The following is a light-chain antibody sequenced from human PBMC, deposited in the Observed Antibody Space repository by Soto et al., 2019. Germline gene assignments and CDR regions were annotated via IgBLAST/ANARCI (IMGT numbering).Light chain of an antibody. V-gene: IGKV1-9*01. CDR3: QQYNSYPT. CDR2: AAS. J-gene: IGKJ1*01. Sequence: DIQLTQSPSFLSASVGDRVTITCRASQGISSHLAWYQQKPGKAPNLLIYAASTLQSGVPSRFSGSGSGTEFTLTISSLQPDDFATYYCQQYNSYPTFGQGTRWIS. CDR1: QGISSH.